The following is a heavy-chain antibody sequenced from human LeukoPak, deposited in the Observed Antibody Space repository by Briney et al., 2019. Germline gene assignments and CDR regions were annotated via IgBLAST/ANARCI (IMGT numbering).Heavy chain of an antibody. CDR3: ARQSPPGVSSH. J-gene: IGHJ4*02. CDR2: IYYSGST. Sequence: SETLSLTCTVSGGSISSSSYYWGWIRQPPGKGLEWIGSIYYSGSTYYNPSLKSRVTISVDTSKNQFSLKLSSVTAADTAVYYCARQSPPGVSSHWGQGTLVTVSS. CDR1: GGSISSSSYY. V-gene: IGHV4-39*01. D-gene: IGHD2-15*01.